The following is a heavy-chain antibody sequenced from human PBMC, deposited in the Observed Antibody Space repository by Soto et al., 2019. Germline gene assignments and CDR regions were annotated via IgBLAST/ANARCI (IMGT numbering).Heavy chain of an antibody. Sequence: GASVKVACKASGYTFTGYYMHWVRQAPGQGLEWMGWINPNSGGTNYAQKFQGRVTMTRDTSISTAYMELSRLRSDDTAVYYCARAEYYDFWSGYYYYGMDVWGQGTTVTVSS. D-gene: IGHD3-3*01. J-gene: IGHJ6*02. V-gene: IGHV1-2*02. CDR3: ARAEYYDFWSGYYYYGMDV. CDR2: INPNSGGT. CDR1: GYTFTGYY.